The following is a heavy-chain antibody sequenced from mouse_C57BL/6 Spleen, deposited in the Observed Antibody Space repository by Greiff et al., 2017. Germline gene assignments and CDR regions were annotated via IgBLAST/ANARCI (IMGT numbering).Heavy chain of an antibody. CDR3: ASERAVGASYAMDY. CDR2: ISDGGSYT. J-gene: IGHJ4*01. D-gene: IGHD1-1*01. V-gene: IGHV5-4*03. Sequence: EVKLQESGGGLVKPGGSLKLSCAASGFTFSSYAMSWVRQTPEKRLEWVATISDGGSYTYYPDNVKGRCTISRDNAKNNLYLQMSHLKSEDTATYYCASERAVGASYAMDYWGQGTSVTVSS. CDR1: GFTFSSYA.